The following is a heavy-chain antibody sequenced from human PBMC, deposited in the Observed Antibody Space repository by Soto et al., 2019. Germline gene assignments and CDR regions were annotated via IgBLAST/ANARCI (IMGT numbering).Heavy chain of an antibody. CDR1: GFAFNSYG. V-gene: IGHV3-33*01. CDR3: ARDAFRVGAESGAFDI. Sequence: QVQLVESGGGVVQPGRSLRLSCAASGFAFNSYGMHWVRQAPGKGLEWVGIIWYDGSNKYYADSEKDRFTMSRDNSKNTLFLQMTSLRAEDTAVYYCARDAFRVGAESGAFDIWGQGTRVTVSS. D-gene: IGHD1-26*01. J-gene: IGHJ3*02. CDR2: IWYDGSNK.